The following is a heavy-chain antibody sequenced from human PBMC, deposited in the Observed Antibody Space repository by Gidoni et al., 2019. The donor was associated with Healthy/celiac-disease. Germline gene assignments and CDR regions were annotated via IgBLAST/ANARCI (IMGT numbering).Heavy chain of an antibody. D-gene: IGHD1-1*01. Sequence: EVQLVESGGGLVQPGRSLRLSCAASGFTFDDYAMHWVRQAPGKGLEWVSGISWNSGSIGYADSVKGRFTISRDNAKNSLYLQMNSLRAEDTALYYCAKDIDFEVTTGTATFDYWGQGTLVTVSS. V-gene: IGHV3-9*01. CDR1: GFTFDDYA. CDR2: ISWNSGSI. CDR3: AKDIDFEVTTGTATFDY. J-gene: IGHJ4*02.